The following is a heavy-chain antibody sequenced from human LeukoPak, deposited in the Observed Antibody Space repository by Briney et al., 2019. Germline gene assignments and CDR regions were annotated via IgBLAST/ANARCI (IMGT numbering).Heavy chain of an antibody. CDR3: AKVQGYSYGFFDY. CDR1: GFTFSSYS. J-gene: IGHJ4*02. V-gene: IGHV3-9*01. Sequence: PGGSLRLSCAASGFTFSSYSMNWVRQAPGKGLEWVSGISWNSGSIGYADSVKGRFTISRDNAKNSLYLQMNSLRAEDTALYYCAKVQGYSYGFFDYWGQGTLVTVSS. D-gene: IGHD5-18*01. CDR2: ISWNSGSI.